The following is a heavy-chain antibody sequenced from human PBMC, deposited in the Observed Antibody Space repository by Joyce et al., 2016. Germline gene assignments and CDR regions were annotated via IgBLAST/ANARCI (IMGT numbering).Heavy chain of an antibody. Sequence: EVQLVESGGGLVKPGGSLRLSCAASGFTFSSYSMNWVRQAPGKGLEWVSSSSSSSSYIYYADSVKGRFTISRDNAKNSLYLQMNSLRAEDTAVYYCARRLAVAGRKGMDVWGQGTTVTVSS. CDR2: SSSSSSYI. CDR3: ARRLAVAGRKGMDV. V-gene: IGHV3-21*02. J-gene: IGHJ6*02. CDR1: GFTFSSYS. D-gene: IGHD6-19*01.